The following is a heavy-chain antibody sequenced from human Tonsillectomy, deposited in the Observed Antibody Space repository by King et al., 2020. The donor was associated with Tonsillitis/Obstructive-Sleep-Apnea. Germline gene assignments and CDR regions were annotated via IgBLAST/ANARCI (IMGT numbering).Heavy chain of an antibody. D-gene: IGHD2-2*01. CDR2: ISTDGSST. V-gene: IGHV3-74*01. CDR3: ASDFLYQGN. J-gene: IGHJ6*02. Sequence: VQLVESGGALVQPGGSLRLSCEASGFTFSRYWMHWVRHAPGKGLVWVSRISTDGSSTTYAGSVKGRFSISRDNAKNTVYLQMNSLRVEDTAVYYCASDFLYQGNWGQGTTVTVSS. CDR1: GFTFSRYW.